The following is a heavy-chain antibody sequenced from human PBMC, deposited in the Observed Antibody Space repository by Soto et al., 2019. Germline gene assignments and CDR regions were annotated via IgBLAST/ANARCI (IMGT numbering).Heavy chain of an antibody. J-gene: IGHJ3*02. D-gene: IGHD3-22*01. V-gene: IGHV1-58*01. CDR2: IVVGSGNT. CDR1: GFTFTSSA. CDR3: AAAYYYDSSGYHNEAFDI. Sequence: SVKVSCKASGFTFTSSAVQWVRQARGQRLEWIGWIVVGSGNTNYAQKFQERVTITRDMSTSTAYMELSSLRSEDTAVYYCAAAYYYDSSGYHNEAFDIWGQGTMVTVSS.